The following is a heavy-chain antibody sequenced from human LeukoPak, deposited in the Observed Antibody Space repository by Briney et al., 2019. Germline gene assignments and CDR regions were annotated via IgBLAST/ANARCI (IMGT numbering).Heavy chain of an antibody. V-gene: IGHV4-59*08. CDR3: ARRMTTLVTTYWYFDL. CDR1: GGSISSYY. J-gene: IGHJ2*01. D-gene: IGHD4-23*01. CDR2: IYYNGKT. Sequence: PSETLSLTCTVSGGSISSYYWSWIRQPPGKGLEWVGYIYYNGKTNYNPSLKSRVTMSIDTSKNQFSLKLSSVTAADTAIYYCARRMTTLVTTYWYFDLWGRGTLVTVSS.